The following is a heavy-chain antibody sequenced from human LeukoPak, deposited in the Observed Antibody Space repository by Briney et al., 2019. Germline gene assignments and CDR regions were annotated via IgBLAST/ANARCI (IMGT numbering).Heavy chain of an antibody. Sequence: SETLSLTCAVYGESFSGYFWTWLRQPPGKGLEWIGEVNHSGSTNYNPSLKSRVTISVDKSKNQFSLKLSSVTAADTAVYYCARDRYYYDSSGYTRGYYGMDVWGQGTTVTVSS. CDR2: VNHSGST. D-gene: IGHD3-22*01. V-gene: IGHV4-34*01. CDR3: ARDRYYYDSSGYTRGYYGMDV. J-gene: IGHJ6*02. CDR1: GESFSGYF.